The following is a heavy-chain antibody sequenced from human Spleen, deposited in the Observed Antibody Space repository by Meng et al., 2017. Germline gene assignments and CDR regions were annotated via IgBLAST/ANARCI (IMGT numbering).Heavy chain of an antibody. CDR2: IKQDGSEK. CDR1: GFSFSSYW. Sequence: GESLKISCAASGFSFSSYWMNWVRQAPGKGLEWVANIKQDGSEKYYVDSVKGRFTISRDNAKNSLYLQMNSLRVEDTAVYYCARNRGGDYWGQGTLVTVSS. J-gene: IGHJ4*02. V-gene: IGHV3-7*01. CDR3: ARNRGGDY. D-gene: IGHD2-15*01.